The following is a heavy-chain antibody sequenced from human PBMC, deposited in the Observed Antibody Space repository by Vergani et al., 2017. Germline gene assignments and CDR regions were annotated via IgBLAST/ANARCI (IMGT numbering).Heavy chain of an antibody. CDR3: ARDFGYYDSGGYYYALGGMDV. V-gene: IGHV4-59*01. CDR2: IYYSGST. CDR1: GGSISSYY. Sequence: QVQLQESGPGLVKPSETLSLTCTVSGGSISSYYWSWIRQPPGKGLEWIGYIYYSGSTNYNPALKSRVTISVDTSKNQFSLKLSSVTAADTAVYYCARDFGYYDSGGYYYALGGMDVWGQGTTVTVSS. D-gene: IGHD3-22*01. J-gene: IGHJ6*02.